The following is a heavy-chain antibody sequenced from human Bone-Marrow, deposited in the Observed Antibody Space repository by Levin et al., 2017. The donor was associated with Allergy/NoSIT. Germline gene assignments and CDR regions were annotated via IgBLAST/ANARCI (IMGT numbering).Heavy chain of an antibody. CDR3: AKLVPVALAAHRGWFDP. J-gene: IGHJ5*02. D-gene: IGHD6-19*01. Sequence: PGGSLRLSCAASGFTFGSYAMSWVRQAPGKGLEWVSAISGSGGSTYYADSEKGRFTISRDNSKNTLYLQMNSLRAEDTAVYYCAKLVPVALAAHRGWFDPWGQGTLVTVSS. CDR1: GFTFGSYA. CDR2: ISGSGGST. V-gene: IGHV3-23*01.